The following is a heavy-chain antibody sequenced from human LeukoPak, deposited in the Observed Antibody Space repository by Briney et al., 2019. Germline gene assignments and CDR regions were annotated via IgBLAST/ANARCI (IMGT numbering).Heavy chain of an antibody. CDR3: ARGRGVELFDY. D-gene: IGHD1-7*01. CDR1: GGSFSGYY. V-gene: IGHV4-34*01. Sequence: PSETLSLTCAVYGGSFSGYYWSWIRQPPGKGLEWIGEINHSGSTNYNPSLKSRVTISVDTSKNQFSLKLSSVTAADTAVYYCARGRGVELFDYWGQGTLVTVSS. J-gene: IGHJ4*02. CDR2: INHSGST.